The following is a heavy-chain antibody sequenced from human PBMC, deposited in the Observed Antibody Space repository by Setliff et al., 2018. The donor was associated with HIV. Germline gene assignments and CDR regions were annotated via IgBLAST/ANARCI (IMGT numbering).Heavy chain of an antibody. J-gene: IGHJ6*01. D-gene: IGHD2-21*02. CDR3: ARDCGGDYSCSYYYGMDV. Sequence: TLSLTCTVSGGSISSGNYYWSWIRQPAGKGLEWIGRIYTGGNTNYNLSLKSRVTISVDTSKNQFSLKLSSVTAAGTAVYYCARDCGGDYSCSYYYGMDVWG. V-gene: IGHV4-61*02. CDR2: IYTGGNT. CDR1: GGSISSGNYY.